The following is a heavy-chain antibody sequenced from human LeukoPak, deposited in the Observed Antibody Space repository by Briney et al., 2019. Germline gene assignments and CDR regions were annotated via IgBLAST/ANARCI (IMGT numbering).Heavy chain of an antibody. CDR2: INPNSGDT. J-gene: IGHJ3*02. CDR1: GYTFTDYY. Sequence: ASVKVSCKASGYTFTDYYIHWVRQAPGQGLEWMGWINPNSGDTNYAQKFQGRVTMTRDTSISIAHMELSRLRSDDTAVYYCARADSDAFDIWGQGTMVTVSS. V-gene: IGHV1-2*02. CDR3: ARADSDAFDI.